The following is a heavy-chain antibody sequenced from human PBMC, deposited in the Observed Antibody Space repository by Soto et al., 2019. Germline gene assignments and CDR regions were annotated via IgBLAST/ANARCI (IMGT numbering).Heavy chain of an antibody. Sequence: SETLSLTCTVSGGSISSGDYYWSWIRQPPGKGLEWIGYIYYSGSTYYNPSLKSRVTISVDTSKNQFSLKLSSVTAADTAVYYCARDLIYCSGGSCSPSYGMDVWGQGTAVTVSS. D-gene: IGHD2-15*01. CDR2: IYYSGST. CDR3: ARDLIYCSGGSCSPSYGMDV. J-gene: IGHJ6*02. CDR1: GGSISSGDYY. V-gene: IGHV4-30-4*01.